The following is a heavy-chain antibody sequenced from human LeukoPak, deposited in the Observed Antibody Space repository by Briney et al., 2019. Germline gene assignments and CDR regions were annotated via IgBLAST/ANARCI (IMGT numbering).Heavy chain of an antibody. CDR3: ARGPDCSGGSCYSNYYYGMDV. D-gene: IGHD2-15*01. V-gene: IGHV4-34*01. Sequence: SETLSLTCAVYGGSFSGYYWSWIRQPPGKGLEWIGEINHSGSTNYNLSLKSRVTISVDTSKNQFSLKLSSVTAADTAVYYCARGPDCSGGSCYSNYYYGMDVWGQGTTVTVSS. CDR1: GGSFSGYY. CDR2: INHSGST. J-gene: IGHJ6*02.